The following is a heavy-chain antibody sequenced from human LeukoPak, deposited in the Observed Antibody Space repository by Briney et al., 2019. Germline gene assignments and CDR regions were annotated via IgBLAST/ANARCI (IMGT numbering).Heavy chain of an antibody. CDR2: ISSISSSYI. CDR3: AREHSGYDFPGRDYYYMDV. D-gene: IGHD5-12*01. J-gene: IGHJ6*03. V-gene: IGHV3-21*01. Sequence: GGSLRLSCAASGFTFNNYAMNWVRQAPGKGLEWVSSISSISSSYIYYADSVKGRFTISRDNAGNSLYLQMNSLRAEDTAVYYCAREHSGYDFPGRDYYYMDVWGKGTTVTVSS. CDR1: GFTFNNYA.